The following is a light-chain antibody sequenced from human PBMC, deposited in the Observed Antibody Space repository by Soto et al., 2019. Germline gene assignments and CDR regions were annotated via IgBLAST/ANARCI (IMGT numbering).Light chain of an antibody. CDR2: GVS. Sequence: QSALTQPASVSGSPGQSITISCTGTSSDVGDYNYVSWYQQHPGKAPKLIIYGVSNRPSGISNRFSGSKSGNTASLTVSVLQAEDEADYYCSSYTATNTLVFGGGTKVTVL. CDR1: SSDVGDYNY. V-gene: IGLV2-14*01. J-gene: IGLJ2*01. CDR3: SSYTATNTLV.